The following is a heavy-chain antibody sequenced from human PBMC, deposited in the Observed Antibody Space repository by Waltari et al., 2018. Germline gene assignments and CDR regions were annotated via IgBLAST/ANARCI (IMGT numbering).Heavy chain of an antibody. D-gene: IGHD3-3*01. CDR2: IDPNTGDT. CDR1: GYRFTVYY. Sequence: QEQLVQPGAEVKKPGASVKVSCQASGYRFTVYYIHWVRPAPGQGLEWMGRIDPNTGDTNFAQKFEGRVTMTRATSISTVYMELSRLRSDDTAVYYCTRFIFGMVEGMDVWGKGTSVTVSS. J-gene: IGHJ6*03. V-gene: IGHV1-2*06. CDR3: TRFIFGMVEGMDV.